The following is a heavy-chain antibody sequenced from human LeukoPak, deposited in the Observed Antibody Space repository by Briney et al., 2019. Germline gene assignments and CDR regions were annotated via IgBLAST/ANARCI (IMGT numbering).Heavy chain of an antibody. J-gene: IGHJ4*02. V-gene: IGHV1-69*05. D-gene: IGHD6-13*01. CDR1: GGTFSSYA. CDR2: IIPIFGTA. Sequence: SVKVSCKASGGTFSSYAISWVRQAPGQGLEWMGGIIPIFGTANYAQKFQSRVTITTDESTSTAYMELSSLRSEDTAVYYCARGLGAAAGFDYWGQGTLVTVSS. CDR3: ARGLGAAAGFDY.